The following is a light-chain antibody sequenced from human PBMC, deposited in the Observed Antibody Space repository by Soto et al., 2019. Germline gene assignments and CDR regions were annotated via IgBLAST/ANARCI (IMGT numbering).Light chain of an antibody. CDR1: SSDVGGYNS. V-gene: IGLV2-11*01. CDR2: DVN. Sequence: QSALTQPHSVSGSPGQSVSISCTGTSSDVGGYNSVSWYQQHPGRAPKVMIYDVNKRPSGVPDRFSGSKSGITASLTISGLQAEDEADYYCCSFAANYRVFGGGTSSPS. J-gene: IGLJ3*02. CDR3: CSFAANYRV.